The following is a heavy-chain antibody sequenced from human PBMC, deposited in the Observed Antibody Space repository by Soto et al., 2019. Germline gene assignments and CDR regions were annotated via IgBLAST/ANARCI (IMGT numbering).Heavy chain of an antibody. CDR3: TRETPTYYYDSSGPGPFDY. CDR1: GGTFSSYA. J-gene: IGHJ4*02. D-gene: IGHD3-22*01. CDR2: IIPIFGTA. V-gene: IGHV1-69*13. Sequence: SVKVSCKASGGTFSSYAISWVRQAPGQGLEWMGGIIPIFGTANYAQKFQGRVTITADESTSTAYMELSSLRSEDTAVYYCTRETPTYYYDSSGPGPFDYWGQGTLVTVSS.